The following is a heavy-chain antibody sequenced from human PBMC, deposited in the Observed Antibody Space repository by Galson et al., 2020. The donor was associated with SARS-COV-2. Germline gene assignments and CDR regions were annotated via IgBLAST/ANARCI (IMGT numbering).Heavy chain of an antibody. CDR1: GFTFSSYA. CDR2: ISYDGSNK. CDR3: ARESDFSV. Sequence: GGSLRLSCAASGFTFSSYAMHWVRQAPGKGLEWVAVISYDGSNKYYADSVKGRFTISRDNSKNTLYLQMNSLRAEDTAVYYCARESDFSVWGKGTTVTVSS. V-gene: IGHV3-30*04. J-gene: IGHJ6*04. D-gene: IGHD3-3*01.